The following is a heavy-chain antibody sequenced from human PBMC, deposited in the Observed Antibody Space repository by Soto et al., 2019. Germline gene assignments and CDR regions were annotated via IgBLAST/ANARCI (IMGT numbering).Heavy chain of an antibody. V-gene: IGHV3-30*18. CDR1: GFTFNSHG. CDR3: AQDRTAILAEVSWLES. Sequence: QVLLVESGGGVVQPGGSLTLSCVDSGFTFNSHGMHWVRQAPGKGLEWVAVISYDGSNKYYADSVKGRFTISRDNSKNTLYLQVNSLRAEDTALYYCAQDRTAILAEVSWLESWGQGTLVTVSA. CDR2: ISYDGSNK. D-gene: IGHD5-12*01. J-gene: IGHJ5*02.